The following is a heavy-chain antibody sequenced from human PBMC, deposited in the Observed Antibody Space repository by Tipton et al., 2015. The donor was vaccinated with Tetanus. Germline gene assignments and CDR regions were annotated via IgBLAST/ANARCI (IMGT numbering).Heavy chain of an antibody. CDR3: AREAVCSGGSCFSGAFNN. CDR2: SWYDGTDK. D-gene: IGHD2-15*01. V-gene: IGHV3-33*01. J-gene: IGHJ4*02. CDR1: GFIFSSYG. Sequence: SLRLSCAASGFIFSSYGIHWVRQAPGKGLEWVAVSWYDGTDKYYADSVKGGFTISRDNSKNTLYLQRNSRRAEDTAVSYCAREAVCSGGSCFSGAFNNWGQGTQVTVPS.